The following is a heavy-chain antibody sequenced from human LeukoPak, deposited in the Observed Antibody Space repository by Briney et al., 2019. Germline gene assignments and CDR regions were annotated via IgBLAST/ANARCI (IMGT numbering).Heavy chain of an antibody. J-gene: IGHJ4*02. D-gene: IGHD3-3*01. CDR2: INSDGSST. V-gene: IGHV3-74*01. CDR3: ARDLGGSGYESYFDY. CDR1: GFTFSSYW. Sequence: GGSLRLSCAASGFTFSSYWMHWVRKAPGKGLVWASRINSDGSSTSYADSVKGRFTISRDNAKNTLYLQMNSLRAEDTAVYYCARDLGGSGYESYFDYWGQGTLVTVSS.